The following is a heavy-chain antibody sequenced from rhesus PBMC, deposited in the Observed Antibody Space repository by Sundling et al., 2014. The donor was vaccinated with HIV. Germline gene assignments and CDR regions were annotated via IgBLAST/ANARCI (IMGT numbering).Heavy chain of an antibody. Sequence: EVQLVESGGGLAKPGGSLRFSCAASGFSFSDHYMHWVRQAPGKGLEWVSGISYTGGSTYYADSVKGRFTISRENAKNTLNLQMDSLKAEDTAVYYCVREGIWTGYYSKYYFDYWGQGVLVTVSS. J-gene: IGHJ4*01. CDR1: GFSFSDHY. V-gene: IGHV3-59*01. CDR3: VREGIWTGYYSKYYFDY. CDR2: ISYTGGST. D-gene: IGHD3-3*01.